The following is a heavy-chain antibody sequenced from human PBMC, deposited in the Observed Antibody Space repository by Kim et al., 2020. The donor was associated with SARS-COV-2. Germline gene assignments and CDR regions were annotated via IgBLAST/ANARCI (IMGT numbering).Heavy chain of an antibody. V-gene: IGHV3-30*18. CDR2: ISYDGSNK. CDR3: AKDSALYYDYVWGSCPDY. D-gene: IGHD3-16*01. CDR1: GFTFSSFG. Sequence: GGSLRLSCAASGFTFSSFGMHWVRQAPGKGLEWVAVISYDGSNKYYADSVKGRFTISRDNSKNTLYLQMNSLRAEDTAVYYCAKDSALYYDYVWGSCPDYCGQGTLVTVSS. J-gene: IGHJ4*02.